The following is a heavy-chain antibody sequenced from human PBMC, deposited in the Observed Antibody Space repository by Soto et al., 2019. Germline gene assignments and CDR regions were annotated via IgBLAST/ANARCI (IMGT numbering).Heavy chain of an antibody. CDR1: GLRFSDHY. D-gene: IGHD2-8*01. J-gene: IGHJ4*02. CDR2: IRIGVVSSTT. Sequence: PGGSLRLSCATSGLRFSDHYMDWVRQAPGGGRGWVGRIRIGVVSSTTDYAATVRGRFTVSRDDSKNTVILQMKSLRTEDTAAYYCVRDNALVPRTFDYWGQGTLVTVSS. V-gene: IGHV3-72*01. CDR3: VRDNALVPRTFDY.